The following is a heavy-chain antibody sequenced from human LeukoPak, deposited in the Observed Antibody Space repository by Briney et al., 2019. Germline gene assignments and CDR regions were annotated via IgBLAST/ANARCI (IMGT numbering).Heavy chain of an antibody. J-gene: IGHJ6*02. CDR3: ARDEYSSSWYTYYYYYGMDV. V-gene: IGHV3-30*04. D-gene: IGHD6-13*01. CDR1: GFTFSSYA. Sequence: GGSLRLSCAASGFTFSSYAMHWVRQAPGKGLEWVAVISYDGSNKYYADSVKGRFTISRDNSKNTLYLQMNSLRAEDTAVYYCARDEYSSSWYTYYYYYGMDVWGQGTTVTVSS. CDR2: ISYDGSNK.